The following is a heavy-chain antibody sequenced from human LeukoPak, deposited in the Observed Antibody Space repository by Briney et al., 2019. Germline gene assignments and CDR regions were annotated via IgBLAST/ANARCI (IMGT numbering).Heavy chain of an antibody. CDR3: AREHSDIVAVPAAFGLDY. CDR2: IWYDGSNK. J-gene: IGHJ4*02. D-gene: IGHD2-2*01. Sequence: GGSLRLSCAASGFTFSSYGMHWVRQAPGKGLEWVAVIWYDGSNKYYADSVKGRFTISRDNSKNTLYLQMNSLRAEDTAVYYCAREHSDIVAVPAAFGLDYWGQGTLVTVSS. CDR1: GFTFSSYG. V-gene: IGHV3-33*01.